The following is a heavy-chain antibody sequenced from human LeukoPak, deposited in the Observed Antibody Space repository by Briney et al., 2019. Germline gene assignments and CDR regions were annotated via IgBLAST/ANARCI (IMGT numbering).Heavy chain of an antibody. J-gene: IGHJ4*02. D-gene: IGHD3-16*02. V-gene: IGHV4-59*01. Sequence: PSETLSLTCTVSGGSISSYYWSWIRQPPGKGLEWIGYIYYSGSTNYNPSLKSRVTISVDTSKNQFSLKLSSVTAADTAVYYCARGYYVWGSYRSPSLLDYWGQGTLVTVS. CDR2: IYYSGST. CDR1: GGSISSYY. CDR3: ARGYYVWGSYRSPSLLDY.